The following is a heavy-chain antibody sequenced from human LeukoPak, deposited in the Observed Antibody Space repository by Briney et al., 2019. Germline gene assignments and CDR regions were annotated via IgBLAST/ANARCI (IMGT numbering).Heavy chain of an antibody. CDR1: GYTLTSYG. CDR3: ASQSPACDY. Sequence: GASVKVSCKASGYTLTSYGINWVRQAPGQGLEWMGWISTYNGNTNYAQKFQGRVTMTTDTSTSTAYLELRSLRSDDTAVYYCASQSPACDYWGQGTQVTVSS. CDR2: ISTYNGNT. V-gene: IGHV1-18*01. J-gene: IGHJ4*02.